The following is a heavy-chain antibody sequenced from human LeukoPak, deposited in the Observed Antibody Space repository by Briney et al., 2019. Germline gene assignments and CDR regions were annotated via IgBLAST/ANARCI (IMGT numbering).Heavy chain of an antibody. D-gene: IGHD3-10*01. Sequence: GGSLRLSCAASGFTFSSYAMSWVRQAPGKGLEWVSTFSGSGGNTYYADSVKGRFTISRDNSKNTLYLQMNSLRAEDTAVYYCAKDRQGGFGELSDYWGQGTLVTVSS. CDR1: GFTFSSYA. J-gene: IGHJ4*02. V-gene: IGHV3-23*01. CDR2: FSGSGGNT. CDR3: AKDRQGGFGELSDY.